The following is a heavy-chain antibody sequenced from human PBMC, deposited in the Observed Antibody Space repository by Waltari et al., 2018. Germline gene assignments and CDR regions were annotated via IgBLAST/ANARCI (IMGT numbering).Heavy chain of an antibody. CDR2: IIPFLCIA. CDR3: AGGRFGVTTAFFDY. D-gene: IGHD4-4*01. CDR1: GGTFSSYA. J-gene: IGHJ4*02. Sequence: QVQLVQSGAEVKKPGSSVKVSCKASGGTFSSYAISWVRQAPGPGLEWMGGIIPFLCIANYAQKVQGKVTNTADETTSTGYIGLNSLESGETAVDYCAGGRFGVTTAFFDYWGQGTLVTVSS. V-gene: IGHV1-69*04.